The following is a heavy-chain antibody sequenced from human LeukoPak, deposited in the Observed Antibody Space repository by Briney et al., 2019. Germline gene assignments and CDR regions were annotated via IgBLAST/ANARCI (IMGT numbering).Heavy chain of an antibody. Sequence: SETLSLTCTVSGGSISSYYWTWIRQPPGKGLEWIGYIYYSGSTNFNPSLKSRLTMSVDTSKNQFSMKLTSVTAADTAMYFCAXDSRSRKSYGLDSWGLGTLVTVSS. J-gene: IGHJ4*02. CDR2: IYYSGST. V-gene: IGHV4-59*01. CDR3: AXDSRSRKSYGLDS. D-gene: IGHD5-18*01. CDR1: GGSISSYY.